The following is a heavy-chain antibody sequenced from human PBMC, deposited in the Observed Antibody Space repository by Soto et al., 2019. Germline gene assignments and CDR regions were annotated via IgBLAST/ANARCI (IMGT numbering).Heavy chain of an antibody. J-gene: IGHJ4*02. V-gene: IGHV3-13*01. CDR1: GFTLSGFD. CDR2: IGTAGDT. CDR3: ARGQEVGAHFFDS. D-gene: IGHD2-15*01. Sequence: GGSLRLSCEASGFTLSGFDMHWVRQPTGKGLEWVSTIGTAGDTYYAVSVKGRFTISRDNAKNSLSLQMNSLRAGDTAVYFCARGQEVGAHFFDSWGQGTQVTVSS.